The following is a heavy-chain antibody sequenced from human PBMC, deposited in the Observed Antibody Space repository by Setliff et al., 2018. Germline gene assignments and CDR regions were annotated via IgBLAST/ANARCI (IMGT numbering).Heavy chain of an antibody. Sequence: ASVKVSCKATGGPLNSYSFSWVRQAPGQGLEWMGRIIPVLDITRYSQKFQGRVTITADKSTGIIYMELTSLRSDDTAVYYCARHPPPPNYFDIGALDSWGQGTLVTVSS. CDR2: IIPVLDIT. CDR1: GGPLNSYS. V-gene: IGHV1-69*02. CDR3: ARHPPPPNYFDIGALDS. J-gene: IGHJ4*02. D-gene: IGHD3-22*01.